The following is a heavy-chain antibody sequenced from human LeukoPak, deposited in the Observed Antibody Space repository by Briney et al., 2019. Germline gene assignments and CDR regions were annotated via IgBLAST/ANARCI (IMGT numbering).Heavy chain of an antibody. CDR3: ARSSGSNIGY. V-gene: IGHV4-4*09. CDR1: GGSISSYY. Sequence: SETLSLTCTVSGGSISSYYWSWIRQPPGKGLEWIGYIYTSGSTNYNPSLKSRVTISVDTSMNQFSLKLSSVTAADTAVYYYARSSGSNIGYWDQGTLVTVSS. D-gene: IGHD3-22*01. CDR2: IYTSGST. J-gene: IGHJ4*02.